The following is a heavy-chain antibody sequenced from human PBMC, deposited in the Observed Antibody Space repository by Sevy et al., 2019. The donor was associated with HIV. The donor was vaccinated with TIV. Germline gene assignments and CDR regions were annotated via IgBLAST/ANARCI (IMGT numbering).Heavy chain of an antibody. J-gene: IGHJ6*02. CDR1: GFTFSSYG. CDR2: IWCDGSNK. Sequence: GGSLRLSCAASGFTFSSYGMHWVRQAPGKGLEWVAVIWCDGSNKYYADSVKGRFTISRDNSKNTLYLQMNSLRAEDTAVYYRARQMATIPPDDYYYGMDVWGQGTTVTVSS. CDR3: ARQMATIPPDDYYYGMDV. D-gene: IGHD5-12*01. V-gene: IGHV3-33*01.